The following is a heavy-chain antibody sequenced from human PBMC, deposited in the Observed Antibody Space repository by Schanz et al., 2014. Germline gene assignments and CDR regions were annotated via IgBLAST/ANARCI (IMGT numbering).Heavy chain of an antibody. CDR1: GFTFSDYY. V-gene: IGHV3-11*04. CDR3: AKDENWALTDY. CDR2: ISSVGISK. Sequence: QVQLVQSGGGVVQPGGSLRLSCAASGFTFSDYYMSWVRQAPGKGLEWVSYISSVGISKYYADPVKGRFTISRDSAKNSLYLQMNSLRAEDTSVYYCAKDENWALTDYWGPGTMVTVS. D-gene: IGHD7-27*01. J-gene: IGHJ3*01.